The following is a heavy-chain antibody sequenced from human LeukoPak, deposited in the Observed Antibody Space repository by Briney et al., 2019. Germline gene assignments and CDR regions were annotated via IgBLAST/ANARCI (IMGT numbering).Heavy chain of an antibody. CDR1: GFTFDDYA. CDR2: ISWNSGSI. CDR3: GKDPKDDYLL. J-gene: IGHJ2*01. Sequence: GRSLRLSCAASGFTFDDYAMHWVRQAPGKGLEWVSGISWNSGSIGYADSVKGRFTISRDNPENTLYLQMNSLRTDDTAVYYCGKDPKDDYLLWGRGTLVTVSS. D-gene: IGHD4/OR15-4a*01. V-gene: IGHV3-9*01.